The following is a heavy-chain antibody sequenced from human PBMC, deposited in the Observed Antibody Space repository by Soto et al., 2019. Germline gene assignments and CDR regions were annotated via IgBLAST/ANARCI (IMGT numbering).Heavy chain of an antibody. V-gene: IGHV3-30*18. CDR1: VFTFIRYG. J-gene: IGHJ4*02. CDR2: ISYDGSNK. D-gene: IGHD3-10*01. CDR3: AKDRPHYGSGSSLDY. Sequence: GTLRLSCAASVFTFIRYGMHWVHQAPGKGLEWVAVISYDGSNKYYADSVKGRFTISRDNSKKTLYLQMNSLRAEDTAVYYCAKDRPHYGSGSSLDYWGQGNMVTVSS.